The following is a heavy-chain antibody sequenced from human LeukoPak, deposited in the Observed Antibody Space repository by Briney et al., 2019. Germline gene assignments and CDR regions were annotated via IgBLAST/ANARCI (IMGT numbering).Heavy chain of an antibody. J-gene: IGHJ3*02. V-gene: IGHV3-64*01. CDR2: ISSNGGST. CDR3: ARDQGAIVVVPRGAFDI. Sequence: GGSLRLSCAASGFTFSSYAMHWVRQAPGKGLEYVSAISSNGGSTYYANSVKGRFTISRDNSKNTLYLQMGSLRAEDMAVYYCARDQGAIVVVPRGAFDIWGQGTMVTVSS. CDR1: GFTFSSYA. D-gene: IGHD2-21*01.